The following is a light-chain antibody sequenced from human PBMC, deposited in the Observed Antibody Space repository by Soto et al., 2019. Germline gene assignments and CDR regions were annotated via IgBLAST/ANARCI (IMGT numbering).Light chain of an antibody. V-gene: IGKV3-11*01. CDR3: QQRNNWPPVT. CDR2: DAS. J-gene: IGKJ4*01. CDR1: QSVSRH. Sequence: EIVLTQSPATLSLSPGERATLSCRASQSVSRHLAWYQQKPGQAPRLLIYDASNRATGIPARFSGSGSGTDFTLTVSSLEPEDFAVYYCQQRNNWPPVTFGGGTKVDIK.